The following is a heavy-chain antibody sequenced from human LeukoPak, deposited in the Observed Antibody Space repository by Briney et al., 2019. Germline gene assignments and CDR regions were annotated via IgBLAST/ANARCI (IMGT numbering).Heavy chain of an antibody. J-gene: IGHJ4*02. Sequence: PSGTLSLTCTVSGGSISSDNWWSWVRQPPGQGLEWIGEIYHSGSTNYNPSLKSRVTISVDKSKKQFSLKLTSVAAADTALYYCTKKGSGWFYNWGQGTLVTVSS. D-gene: IGHD6-19*01. CDR1: GGSISSDNW. CDR3: TKKGSGWFYN. CDR2: IYHSGST. V-gene: IGHV4-4*02.